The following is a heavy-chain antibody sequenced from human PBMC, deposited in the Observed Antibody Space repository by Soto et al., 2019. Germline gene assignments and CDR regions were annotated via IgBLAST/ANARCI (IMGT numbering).Heavy chain of an antibody. CDR3: ARDQIIYTRYYGMDV. CDR1: GGSISSYY. J-gene: IGHJ6*02. CDR2: IYYSGST. V-gene: IGHV4-59*01. D-gene: IGHD3-10*01. Sequence: PSETLSLTCTVSGGSISSYYWSWIRQPPGKGLEWIGYIYYSGSTNYNPSLKSRVTISVDTSKNQFSLKLSSVTAADTAVYYCARDQIIYTRYYGMDVWGQGTTVTVSS.